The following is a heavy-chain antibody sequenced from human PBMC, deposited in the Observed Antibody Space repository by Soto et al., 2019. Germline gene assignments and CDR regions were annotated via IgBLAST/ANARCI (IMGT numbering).Heavy chain of an antibody. D-gene: IGHD6-6*01. Sequence: ASVKVSCKASGYTFTGYYMHWVRQAPGQGLEWMGWINPNSGGTNYAQKFQGWVTMTRDTSISTAYMELSRLRSDDTAVYYCARVKRSSPGGGMDVWGQGTTVTVSS. J-gene: IGHJ6*02. CDR1: GYTFTGYY. CDR2: INPNSGGT. V-gene: IGHV1-2*04. CDR3: ARVKRSSPGGGMDV.